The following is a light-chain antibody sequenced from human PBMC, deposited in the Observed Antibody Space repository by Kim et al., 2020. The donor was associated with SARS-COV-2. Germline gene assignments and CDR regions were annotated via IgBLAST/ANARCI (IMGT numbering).Light chain of an antibody. CDR3: QLSYSTPYT. J-gene: IGKJ2*01. Sequence: SASVGDRVTITCRASQSISSYLNWYQQKPGKAPQLLIYAASSLQSGVPSRFSGRGSGTDFTLTISSLQTEDFATFYCQLSYSTPYTFGQGTKLAIK. CDR2: AAS. V-gene: IGKV1-39*01. CDR1: QSISSY.